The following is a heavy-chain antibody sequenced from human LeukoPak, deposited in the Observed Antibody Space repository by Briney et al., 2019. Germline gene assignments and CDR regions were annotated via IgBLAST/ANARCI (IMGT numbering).Heavy chain of an antibody. D-gene: IGHD4-17*01. J-gene: IGHJ4*02. CDR3: ARAALDYGIAY. Sequence: SETLSLTCAVYGGSFSGYYWSWIRQPPGKGLEWIGEINHSGSTNYNPSLKSRVTISVDTSKNQFSLKLSSVTAADTAVYYCARAALDYGIAYWGQGTLVTVSS. V-gene: IGHV4-34*01. CDR2: INHSGST. CDR1: GGSFSGYY.